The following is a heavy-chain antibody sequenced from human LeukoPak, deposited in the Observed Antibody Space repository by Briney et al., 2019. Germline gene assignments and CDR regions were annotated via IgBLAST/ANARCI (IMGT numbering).Heavy chain of an antibody. J-gene: IGHJ4*02. CDR1: GFTFSSYA. Sequence: GRSLRLSCAASGFTFSSYAMHWVRQAPGKGLEWVAVISYDGSNKYYADSVKGRFTISRDNSKNTLYLQMNSLRAEDTAVYYCARAPGVPAARFYFDYWGQGTLVTVSS. V-gene: IGHV3-30-3*01. D-gene: IGHD2-2*01. CDR2: ISYDGSNK. CDR3: ARAPGVPAARFYFDY.